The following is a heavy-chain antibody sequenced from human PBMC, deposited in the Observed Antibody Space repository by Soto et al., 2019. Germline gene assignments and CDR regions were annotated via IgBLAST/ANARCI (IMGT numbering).Heavy chain of an antibody. CDR3: ARLPPISAADTSLFDY. V-gene: IGHV4-59*08. Sequence: QVQLQESGPGLVKPSETLSLTCTVSGGSMRSCYWSWIRQSPGKGLECIGYIYYSGSTNYNPSLKSRVTISVDTSKNQFSLILRSVTAADTAVYYCARLPPISAADTSLFDYWGEGTLVTVSS. CDR2: IYYSGST. CDR1: GGSMRSCY. J-gene: IGHJ4*02. D-gene: IGHD6-13*01.